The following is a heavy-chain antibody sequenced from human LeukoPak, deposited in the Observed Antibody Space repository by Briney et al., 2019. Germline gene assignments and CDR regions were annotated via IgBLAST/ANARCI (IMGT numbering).Heavy chain of an antibody. CDR3: ARDKLENKKFGYWYFDP. J-gene: IGHJ2*01. V-gene: IGHV4-39*07. D-gene: IGHD1-1*01. CDR2: IYHSGST. CDR1: GGSISRSSYY. Sequence: SETLSLTCIVSGGSISRSSYYWGWIRQPPGKGLEWIGYIYHSGSTYYNPSLKSRVTISVDRSKNQFSLKLSSVTAADTAVYYCARDKLENKKFGYWYFDPWGRGTLVTVSS.